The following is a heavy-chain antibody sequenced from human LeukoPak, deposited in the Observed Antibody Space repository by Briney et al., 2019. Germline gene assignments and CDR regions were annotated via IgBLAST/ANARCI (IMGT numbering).Heavy chain of an antibody. D-gene: IGHD3-9*01. CDR3: ARDWGPDYDILTGYSGRLDY. CDR1: GYTFTSYG. J-gene: IGHJ4*02. V-gene: IGHV1-18*01. Sequence: ASVKVSCKASGYTFTSYGISWVRQAPGQGLEWMGWISAYNGNTNYAQKLQGRVTMTTDTSTSTAYMELSRLRSDDTAVYYCARDWGPDYDILTGYSGRLDYWGQGTLVTVSS. CDR2: ISAYNGNT.